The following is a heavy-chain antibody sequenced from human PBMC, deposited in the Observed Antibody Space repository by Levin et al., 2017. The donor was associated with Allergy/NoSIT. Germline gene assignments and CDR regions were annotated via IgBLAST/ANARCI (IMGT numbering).Heavy chain of an antibody. V-gene: IGHV4-30-4*01. J-gene: IGHJ4*02. CDR3: ARESSSGYFDY. D-gene: IGHD6-6*01. CDR1: GGSISSGDYY. Sequence: SETLSLTCTVSGGSISSGDYYWSWIRQPPGKGLEWIGYIYYSGSTYYNPSLKSRVTISVDTSKNQFSLKLSSVTAADTAVYYCARESSSGYFDYWGQGTLVTVSS. CDR2: IYYSGST.